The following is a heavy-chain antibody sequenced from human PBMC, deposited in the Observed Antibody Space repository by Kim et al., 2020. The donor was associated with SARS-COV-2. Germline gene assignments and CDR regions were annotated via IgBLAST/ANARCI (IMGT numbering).Heavy chain of an antibody. D-gene: IGHD1-26*01. CDR2: IYYSGST. CDR3: ARHVPDGSYDDY. V-gene: IGHV4-39*01. CDR1: GGSISSSSYY. J-gene: IGHJ4*02. Sequence: SETLSLTCTVSGGSISSSSYYWGWIRQPPGKGLEWIGSIYYSGSTYYNPSLKSRVTISVDTSKNQFSLKLSSVTAADTAVYYCARHVPDGSYDDYWGQGTLVTVSS.